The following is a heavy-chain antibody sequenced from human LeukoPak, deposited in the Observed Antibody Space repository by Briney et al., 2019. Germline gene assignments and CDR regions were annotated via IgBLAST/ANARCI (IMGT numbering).Heavy chain of an antibody. J-gene: IGHJ4*02. V-gene: IGHV4-34*01. CDR2: INHSGST. D-gene: IGHD3-3*01. CDR1: GFTFSRNW. Sequence: PGGSLRLSCAASGFTFSRNWMSWVRQPPGKGLEWIGEINHSGSTNYNPSLKSRVTISVDTSKNQFSLRLSSVTAADTAVYYCARWVSHDFWSGYSFDYWGQGTLVTVSS. CDR3: ARWVSHDFWSGYSFDY.